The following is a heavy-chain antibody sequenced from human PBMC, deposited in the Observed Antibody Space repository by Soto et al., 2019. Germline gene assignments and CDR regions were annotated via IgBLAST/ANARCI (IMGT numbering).Heavy chain of an antibody. V-gene: IGHV3-48*01. CDR1: GFTFSSYS. Sequence: EVQLVESGGGLVQPGGSLRLSCAASGFTFSSYSMNWVRQAPGKGLEWISYISSSSTTIYYADSVKGRFTISRDNAENSLHLQMDSLRVDDTAVYYCASRGGLVRGNYYGMDVWGQGTTVNVSS. CDR3: ASRGGLVRGNYYGMDV. J-gene: IGHJ6*02. CDR2: ISSSSTTI. D-gene: IGHD3-10*01.